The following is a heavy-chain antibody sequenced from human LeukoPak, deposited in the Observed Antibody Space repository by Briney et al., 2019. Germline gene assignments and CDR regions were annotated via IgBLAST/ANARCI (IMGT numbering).Heavy chain of an antibody. Sequence: ASVKVSCKASGYTFTGYYMHWVRQAPGQGLEWMGRINPNRGGTNYAQKFQGRVTMTRDTSISTAYMELSRLRSDDTAVYYCARVSNTGIQLWSPIFDYWGQGTLVTVSS. V-gene: IGHV1-2*06. J-gene: IGHJ4*02. D-gene: IGHD5-18*01. CDR1: GYTFTGYY. CDR2: INPNRGGT. CDR3: ARVSNTGIQLWSPIFDY.